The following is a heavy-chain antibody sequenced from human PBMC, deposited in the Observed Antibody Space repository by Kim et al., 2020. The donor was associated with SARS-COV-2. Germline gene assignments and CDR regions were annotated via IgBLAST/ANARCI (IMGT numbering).Heavy chain of an antibody. V-gene: IGHV1-2*04. D-gene: IGHD6-19*01. CDR3: ATMLRGGSSGWYSFDD. CDR2: INPNSGGT. CDR1: GYTFTGYY. J-gene: IGHJ4*02. Sequence: ASVKVSCKASGYTFTGYYMHWVRQAPGQGLEWMGWINPNSGGTNYAQKFQGWVTLTRDTSISTAYMELSRLRSDDTAMYYCATMLRGGSSGWYSFDDWGQGTLVTVSS.